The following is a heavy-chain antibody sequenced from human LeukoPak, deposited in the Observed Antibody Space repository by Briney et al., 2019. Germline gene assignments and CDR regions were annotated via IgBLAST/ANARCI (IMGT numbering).Heavy chain of an antibody. J-gene: IGHJ4*02. V-gene: IGHV3-30*18. CDR2: ISYDGSNK. CDR3: AKDRPNTIFGVVIAYYFDY. Sequence: GRSLRLSCAASAFTFSIYGMHWVRQAPGKGLEWVAVISYDGSNKYYADSVKGRFTISRDNSQNTLYLQMNSLRAEDTAVYYCAKDRPNTIFGVVIAYYFDYWGQGTLVTVSS. D-gene: IGHD3-3*01. CDR1: AFTFSIYG.